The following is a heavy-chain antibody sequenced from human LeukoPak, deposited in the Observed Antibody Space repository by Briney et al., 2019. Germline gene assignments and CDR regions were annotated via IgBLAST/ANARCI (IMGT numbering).Heavy chain of an antibody. J-gene: IGHJ3*01. V-gene: IGHV3-7*01. CDR1: GFSSSTYW. Sequence: PGGSLRLSCAASGFSSSTYWMSWVRQAPGRGLEWVASVAQDGGEKFYADSVMGRFTISKDNAKNSLYLHMNGLRADDTALYYCARDARATFDVWGQGIMVTVSS. CDR3: ARDARATFDV. D-gene: IGHD5-12*01. CDR2: VAQDGGEK.